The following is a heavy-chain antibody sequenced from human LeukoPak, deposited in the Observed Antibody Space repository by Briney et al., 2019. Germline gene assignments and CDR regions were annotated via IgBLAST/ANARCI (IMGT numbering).Heavy chain of an antibody. V-gene: IGHV5-51*01. D-gene: IGHD3-10*01. CDR2: IYPGDSDT. CDR3: ATNTMFRGIHAFDI. Sequence: GESLEISCKGSGYSFTSYWIGWVRQMPGKGLEWMGIIYPGDSDTRYSPSFQGQVTISADKSISTAYLQWSSLKASDSAMYYCATNTMFRGIHAFDIWGQGKLVTVSS. CDR1: GYSFTSYW. J-gene: IGHJ3*02.